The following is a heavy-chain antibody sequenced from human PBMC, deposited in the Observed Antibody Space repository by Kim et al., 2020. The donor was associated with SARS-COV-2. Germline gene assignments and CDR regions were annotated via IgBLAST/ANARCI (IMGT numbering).Heavy chain of an antibody. CDR3: ARHQRYSSGWAGAFYY. D-gene: IGHD6-19*01. J-gene: IGHJ6*01. CDR1: GGSLSSSSYY. CDR2: AYYIGNT. V-gene: IGHV4-39*01. Sequence: SETLSLTCTVSGGSLSSSSYYWGWIRQPPGKGLEWIGTAYYIGNTYYNPSLKSRVTISVDTSKNQFSLKLGSVTAADTAVYYCARHQRYSSGWAGAFYY.